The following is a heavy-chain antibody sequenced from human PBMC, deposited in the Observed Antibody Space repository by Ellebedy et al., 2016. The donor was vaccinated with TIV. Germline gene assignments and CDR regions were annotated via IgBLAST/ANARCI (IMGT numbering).Heavy chain of an antibody. Sequence: GGSLRLXCAASGFTFKDYAMHWVRHVPGKGFEWVSGISWISDFIRYADSVEGRFTISRDNAKNSVYLEMNSLRPEDTAVYFCAKWSTYFFDSTGPSTERGFDKWGQGTLVTVSS. D-gene: IGHD2-8*02. CDR1: GFTFKDYA. V-gene: IGHV3-9*01. CDR2: ISWISDFI. J-gene: IGHJ4*02. CDR3: AKWSTYFFDSTGPSTERGFDK.